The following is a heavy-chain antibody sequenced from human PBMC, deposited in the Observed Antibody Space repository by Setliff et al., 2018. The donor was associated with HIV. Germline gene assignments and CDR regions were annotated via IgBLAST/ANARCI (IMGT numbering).Heavy chain of an antibody. V-gene: IGHV4-59*11. CDR2: IFYTGST. CDR3: ARKEVIGPLRLYYYLYL. CDR1: GGSISGHY. Sequence: SETLSLTCTVSGGSISGHYWSWIRQPPGKGLEWIAYIFYTGSTNYNPSLKSRVTISVDTSNNQFFLKLSSVTAADTAVYYCARKEVIGPLRLYYYLYLWGRGTLVTVSS. D-gene: IGHD1-26*01. J-gene: IGHJ2*01.